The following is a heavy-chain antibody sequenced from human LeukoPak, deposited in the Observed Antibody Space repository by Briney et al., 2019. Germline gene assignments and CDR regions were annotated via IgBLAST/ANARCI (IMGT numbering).Heavy chain of an antibody. V-gene: IGHV1-46*01. CDR3: ARTVLHSVGYYFDY. CDR1: GYTFTSYY. CDR2: INPTGGST. D-gene: IGHD2-15*01. Sequence: EASVKVSCKASGYTFTSYYMHWVRQAPGQGLEWMGLINPTGGSTGYAQKFQGRVTMTRDMSTSTDYMELSSLRSEDTAIYYCARTVLHSVGYYFDYWGQGTLVTVSS. J-gene: IGHJ4*02.